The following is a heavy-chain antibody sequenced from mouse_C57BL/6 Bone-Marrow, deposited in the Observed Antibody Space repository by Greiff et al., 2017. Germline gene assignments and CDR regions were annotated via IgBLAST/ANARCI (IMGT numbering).Heavy chain of an antibody. Sequence: EVQLQQSGPELVKPGASVQLSCKASGYTFTDYNMHWVKQSHGKSLEWIGYINPNNGGTSYNQKFKGKATLTVNKSSSTAYMALRGLKSEDSAVFYGARGRYYYCSSFYWYFDVWGTGTTVTVSS. J-gene: IGHJ1*03. CDR1: GYTFTDYN. CDR2: INPNNGGT. CDR3: ARGRYYYCSSFYWYFDV. D-gene: IGHD1-1*01. V-gene: IGHV1-22*01.